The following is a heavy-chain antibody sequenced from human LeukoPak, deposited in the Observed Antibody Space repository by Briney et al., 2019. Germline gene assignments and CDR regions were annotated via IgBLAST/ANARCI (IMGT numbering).Heavy chain of an antibody. CDR3: ARLGGNTAMGHSWFDP. CDR2: INAGNGNT. CDR1: GYTFNTYA. J-gene: IGHJ5*02. Sequence: GASVKVSCKASGYTFNTYAIHWVRQAPGQRPEWMGWINAGNGNTKSSQKFQGRVTLTRDKSASTAYMELSSLTSEDTAVYYCARLGGNTAMGHSWFDPWGQGTLVTVSS. D-gene: IGHD5-18*01. V-gene: IGHV1-3*01.